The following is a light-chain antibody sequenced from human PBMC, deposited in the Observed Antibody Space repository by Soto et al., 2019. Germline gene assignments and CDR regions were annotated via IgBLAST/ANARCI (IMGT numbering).Light chain of an antibody. CDR2: GAS. CDR1: QSVSGN. Sequence: EIVMTQSPATLSVSPGERATLSCRASQSVSGNLAWYQQKPGQAPRLLIYGASIRPTGIPARFSGSGSGTEFTLTISSLQSEDFAVYYCQQYNNWPPTFGQGTRLEIK. CDR3: QQYNNWPPT. V-gene: IGKV3-15*01. J-gene: IGKJ5*01.